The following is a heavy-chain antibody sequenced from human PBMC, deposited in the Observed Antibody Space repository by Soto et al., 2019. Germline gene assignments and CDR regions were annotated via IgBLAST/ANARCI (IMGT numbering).Heavy chain of an antibody. Sequence: EVQLVESGGGLVQPGGSLRLSCSASGFIFSTFSMNWVRQAPGKGLEWVSSISRDDRYIFYTDSVKGRFTISRDNAKNTLYLQMNSLRAEETAVYYSVRGIDSSVWPPDFDYWGQGTLVTVSS. J-gene: IGHJ4*02. CDR2: ISRDDRYI. D-gene: IGHD3-22*01. CDR1: GFIFSTFS. CDR3: VRGIDSSVWPPDFDY. V-gene: IGHV3-21*01.